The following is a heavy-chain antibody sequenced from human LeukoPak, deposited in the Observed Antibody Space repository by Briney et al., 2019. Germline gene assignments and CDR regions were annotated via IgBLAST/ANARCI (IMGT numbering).Heavy chain of an antibody. V-gene: IGHV3-48*03. D-gene: IGHD1-14*01. J-gene: IGHJ4*02. Sequence: GGSLRLSCAASGFTFSSYEMNWVRQAPGKGLEWVSYISSSGSTIYYADSVKDRFTISRDNAKNSLYLQMNSLRAEDTAIYYCATFSGAHHETFDSWGQGTLVTVSS. CDR3: ATFSGAHHETFDS. CDR2: ISSSGSTI. CDR1: GFTFSSYE.